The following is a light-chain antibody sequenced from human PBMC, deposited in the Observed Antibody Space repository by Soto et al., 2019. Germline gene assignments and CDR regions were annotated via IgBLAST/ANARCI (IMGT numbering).Light chain of an antibody. Sequence: QSALTQPASVSGSPGQSITISCTGTSSDVGGYKYVSWYQQHPGKAPKLLIYEVSNRPSGISNRFSASKSGNTASLTISGLRAEDEADYYCSSYRSGALYVFGTGTKVTVL. CDR2: EVS. J-gene: IGLJ1*01. V-gene: IGLV2-14*01. CDR1: SSDVGGYKY. CDR3: SSYRSGALYV.